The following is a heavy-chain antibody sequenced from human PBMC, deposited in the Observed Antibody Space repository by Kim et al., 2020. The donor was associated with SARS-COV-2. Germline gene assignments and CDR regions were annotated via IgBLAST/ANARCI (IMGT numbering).Heavy chain of an antibody. CDR2: T. V-gene: IGHV1-18*01. J-gene: IGHJ3*02. Sequence: TNYAQRLQSRVTMTTDTSTSTAYMELRSLRSDDTAVYYCARGGPGHAFDIWGQGTMVTVSS. CDR3: ARGGPGHAFDI. D-gene: IGHD1-1*01.